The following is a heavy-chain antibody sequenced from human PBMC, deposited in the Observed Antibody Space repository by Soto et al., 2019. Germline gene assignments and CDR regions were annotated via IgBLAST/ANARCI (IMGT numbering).Heavy chain of an antibody. CDR1: GYTFTSYD. Sequence: QVQLVQSGAEVKKPGASVKVSCKASGYTFTSYDINWVRQATGQGLEWMGWMNPNSGNTGYALKFQGRVTMTRNTSISTAYMELSSLRSEDTAVYYCARGHCSGGSCYSSFDYWGQGTLVTVSS. D-gene: IGHD2-15*01. J-gene: IGHJ4*02. CDR2: MNPNSGNT. V-gene: IGHV1-8*01. CDR3: ARGHCSGGSCYSSFDY.